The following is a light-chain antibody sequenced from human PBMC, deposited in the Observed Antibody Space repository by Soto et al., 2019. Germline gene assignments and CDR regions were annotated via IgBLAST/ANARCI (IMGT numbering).Light chain of an antibody. V-gene: IGLV2-14*01. CDR2: EVN. CDR3: TSHAGNYNFPYV. J-gene: IGLJ1*01. CDR1: SSDIGAYDY. Sequence: QSVLTQPASLSGSPGQSITISCTGTSSDIGAYDYVSWFQQHPGKAPKLMISEVNNRPSGVSNRFSGSKSGNTAYLTVSGLQAEDEADYYCTSHAGNYNFPYVFGTGTKLTVL.